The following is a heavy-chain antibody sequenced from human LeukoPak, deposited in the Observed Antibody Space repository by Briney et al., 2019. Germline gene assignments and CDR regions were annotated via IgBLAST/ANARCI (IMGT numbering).Heavy chain of an antibody. D-gene: IGHD2-2*01. CDR1: GGSISSSNW. CDR2: ISSQSGSA. J-gene: IGHJ4*02. Sequence: SQTLSLTCTVSGGSISSSNWWTWVRQPPGKGLEWIGEISSQSGSANYNPSLMRRVTISVDKSKNQFSLRLSSVTAADTAVYYCAKIYCSSTTCYLDFWGQGTLVTVSS. CDR3: AKIYCSSTTCYLDF. V-gene: IGHV4-4*02.